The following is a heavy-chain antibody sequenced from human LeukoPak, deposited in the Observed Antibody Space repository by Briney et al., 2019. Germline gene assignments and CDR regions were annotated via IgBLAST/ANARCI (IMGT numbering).Heavy chain of an antibody. J-gene: IGHJ4*02. CDR2: MSSDGGDI. CDR1: GFTFSRYG. CDR3: SKGDGSTFDQ. V-gene: IGHV3-30*18. D-gene: IGHD3-10*01. Sequence: GGSLRLTCAASGFTFSRYGMHGVRQAPGKGLEWLAVMSSDGGDIYYADSVKGRFTISRDNSKNTLYLQMNSLRAEDTAVYYCSKGDGSTFDQWGQGTMVTVSS.